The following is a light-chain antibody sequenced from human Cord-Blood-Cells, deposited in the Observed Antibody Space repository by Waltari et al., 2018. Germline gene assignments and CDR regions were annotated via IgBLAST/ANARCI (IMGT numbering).Light chain of an antibody. CDR2: GNS. CDR3: QSYDSSLSGYNYV. V-gene: IGLV1-40*01. Sequence: QSVLTQPPSVSGAPGQRVTISCTGSSSNSGAGYDVHWYQQLPGTAPKLLIYGNSNRPSGVPDRFSGSKSGTSASLAITGLQAEDEADYYCQSYDSSLSGYNYVFGTGTKVTVL. J-gene: IGLJ1*01. CDR1: SSNSGAGYD.